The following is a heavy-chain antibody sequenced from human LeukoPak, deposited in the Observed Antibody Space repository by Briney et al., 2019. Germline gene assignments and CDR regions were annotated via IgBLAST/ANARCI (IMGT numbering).Heavy chain of an antibody. V-gene: IGHV3-20*01. Sequence: GGSLRLSCAASGFTFTSYAMSWVRQAPKKGLEWVSGIKWDGGSTGYADSVKGRFTISRDNAKNSLYLQMNSLRVEDTAVYHCARGAGSSWYFYFDYWGQGTLVTVSS. J-gene: IGHJ4*02. CDR1: GFTFTSYA. CDR3: ARGAGSSWYFYFDY. D-gene: IGHD6-13*01. CDR2: IKWDGGST.